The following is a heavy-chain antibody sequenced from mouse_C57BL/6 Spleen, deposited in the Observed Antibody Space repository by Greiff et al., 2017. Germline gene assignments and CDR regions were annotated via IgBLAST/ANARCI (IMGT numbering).Heavy chain of an antibody. CDR2: IYPGSGNT. V-gene: IGHV1-66*01. CDR3: ARRGGYGNYEGY. J-gene: IGHJ2*01. CDR1: GYSFTSYY. D-gene: IGHD2-1*01. Sequence: QVQLQQSGPELVRPGASVKISCKASGYSFTSYYIHWVKQRPGQGLEWIGWIYPGSGNTKYNEKFKGKATLTADTSSSTAYMQLSSLTSEDSAVYYCARRGGYGNYEGYWGQGTTLTVSS.